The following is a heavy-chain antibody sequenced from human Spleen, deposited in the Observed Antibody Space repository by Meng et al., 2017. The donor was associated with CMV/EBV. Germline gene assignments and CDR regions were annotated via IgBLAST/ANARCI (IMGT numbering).Heavy chain of an antibody. D-gene: IGHD2-2*02. J-gene: IGHJ4*02. CDR3: ARAGLGYCSVTSCYNDD. CDR2: IREDGSSK. V-gene: IGHV3-7*01. Sequence: GESLKISCAASGFTFGSFAMNWVRQAPGKGLEWVANIREDGSSKYYADPVKGRFTISRDNAKNSLFLQMSSLRVEDTAMYYCARAGLGYCSVTSCYNDDWGQGTLVTVSS. CDR1: GFTFGSFA.